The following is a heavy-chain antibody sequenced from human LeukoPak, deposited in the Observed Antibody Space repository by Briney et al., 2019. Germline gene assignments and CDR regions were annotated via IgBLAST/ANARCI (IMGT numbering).Heavy chain of an antibody. CDR3: ARGYSGSYLDY. CDR1: GLTFTKYY. D-gene: IGHD1-26*01. Sequence: PGGSLRLSCSASGLTFTKYYMNWVRQAPGKGLEWVSSISSNSAKIYYADSVKGRFTISRDNAKNSLYLQMNSLRAEDTAVYYCARGYSGSYLDYWGQGTLVTVSS. V-gene: IGHV3-21*01. CDR2: ISSNSAKI. J-gene: IGHJ4*02.